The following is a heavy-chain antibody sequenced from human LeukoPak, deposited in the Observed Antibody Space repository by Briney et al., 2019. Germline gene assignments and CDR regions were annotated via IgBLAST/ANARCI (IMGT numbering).Heavy chain of an antibody. CDR1: GDSISSYY. CDR3: ARVPFKLEPXWFDP. CDR2: IYTSGST. Sequence: PSETLSLTCTVSGDSISSYYWSWIRQPAGRGLEWIGRIYTSGSTNYNPSLKSRVTMSVDTSKNQFSLKLSSVTAADTAVYYCARVPFKLEPXWFDPWGXGTLVTVSS. V-gene: IGHV4-4*07. D-gene: IGHD1-1*01. J-gene: IGHJ5*02.